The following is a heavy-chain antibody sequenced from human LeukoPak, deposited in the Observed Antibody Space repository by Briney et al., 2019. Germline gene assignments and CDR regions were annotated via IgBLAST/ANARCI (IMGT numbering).Heavy chain of an antibody. CDR1: GYSFTTYW. V-gene: IGHV5-51*01. J-gene: IGHJ4*02. Sequence: GESLKISCKGSGYSFTTYWIGWVRQMPGKGLEWMGIIYPGDFDTRYSPSFRGQVTISVDKSINTAYLQWSSLKASNTAMYYCARAPTYVSNPYYFDYWGQGALVTVSS. D-gene: IGHD3-10*02. CDR3: ARAPTYVSNPYYFDY. CDR2: IYPGDFDT.